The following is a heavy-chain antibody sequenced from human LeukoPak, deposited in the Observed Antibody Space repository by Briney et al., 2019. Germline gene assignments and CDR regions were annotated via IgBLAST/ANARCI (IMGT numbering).Heavy chain of an antibody. D-gene: IGHD3-22*01. CDR3: TTYSDITGSFDH. CDR1: GASFSSYY. Sequence: SETLSLTCTVSGASFSSYYWSWIRQPPGKGLEWIGYTFRSVTTKYHPSLQSRVSISLNTSKNQFSLDMTSVTVADTAVYYCTTYSDITGSFDHWGQGTLVTVSS. V-gene: IGHV4-59*01. CDR2: TFRSVTT. J-gene: IGHJ4*02.